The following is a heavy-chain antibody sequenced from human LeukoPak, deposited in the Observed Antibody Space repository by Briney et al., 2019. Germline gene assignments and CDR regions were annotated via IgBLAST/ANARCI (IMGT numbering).Heavy chain of an antibody. CDR1: GGSVSSYY. CDR3: ARGPYCSAGSCYQQI. J-gene: IGHJ3*02. CDR2: IYTSGST. D-gene: IGHD2-15*01. Sequence: SETLSLTCTVSGGSVSSYYWSWIRQPAGKGLEWIGRIYTSGSTNYNPSLKSRVTMSVDTSKNQFSLKLSSVTAADTAVYYCARGPYCSAGSCYQQIWGQGTMVTVSS. V-gene: IGHV4-4*07.